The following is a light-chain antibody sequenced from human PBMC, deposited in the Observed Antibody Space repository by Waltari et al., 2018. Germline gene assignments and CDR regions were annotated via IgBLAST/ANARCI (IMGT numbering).Light chain of an antibody. V-gene: IGLV2-14*03. CDR2: DVS. Sequence: QSALTQPASVSGSPGQSITISRTGTSSTVGGYNYVSCYQQHPGKAPKPMISDVSTRPSGVSNRFSGSKSGNTASLTISGLQAEDEADYYCSSYTSSSTLVFGGGTKLTVL. CDR1: SSTVGGYNY. CDR3: SSYTSSSTLV. J-gene: IGLJ3*02.